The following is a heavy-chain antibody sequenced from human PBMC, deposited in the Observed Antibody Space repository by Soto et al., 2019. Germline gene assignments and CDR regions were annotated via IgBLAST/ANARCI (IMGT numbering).Heavy chain of an antibody. J-gene: IGHJ4*02. V-gene: IGHV6-1*01. Sequence: SQTLSLTCAISGDSVSSNTAAWNWIRSSPSRGLEWLGRTYYRSNWRHDYAVSVKSRITVNPGTSKNHFSLQLNSVTPDDTAVYYCARGVAGSGFDXWGQGNLVTV. CDR3: ARGVAGSGFDX. CDR2: TYYRSNWRH. CDR1: GDSVSSNTAA. D-gene: IGHD6-19*01.